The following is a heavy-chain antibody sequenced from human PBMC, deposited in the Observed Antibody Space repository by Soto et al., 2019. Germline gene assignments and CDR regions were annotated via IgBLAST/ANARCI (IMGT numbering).Heavy chain of an antibody. CDR2: ISGSGSST. CDR3: AKGVIPARPYYFDY. Sequence: GGSLRLSCAASGFTFSSYAMTWVRQAPGKGLEWVSGISGSGSSTYYADSVKGRFTISRDNSKDTLYLQMNSLRAEDTAVYYCAKGVIPARPYYFDYWGQGTLVTVSS. V-gene: IGHV3-23*01. J-gene: IGHJ4*02. D-gene: IGHD3-16*02. CDR1: GFTFSSYA.